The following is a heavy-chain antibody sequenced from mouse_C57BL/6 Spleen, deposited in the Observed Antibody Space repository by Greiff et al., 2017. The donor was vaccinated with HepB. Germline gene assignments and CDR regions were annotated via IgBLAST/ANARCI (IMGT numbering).Heavy chain of an antibody. CDR1: GYTFTSYW. J-gene: IGHJ1*03. CDR2: IDPSDSYT. Sequence: QVQLQQPGAELVMPGASVKLSCKASGYTFTSYWMHWVKQRPGQGLEWIGEIDPSDSYTNYNQKFKGKSTLTVDKSSSTAYMQLSSLTSEDSAVYYWARWGTTVVAHWYFDVWGTGTTVTVSS. CDR3: ARWGTTVVAHWYFDV. V-gene: IGHV1-69*01. D-gene: IGHD1-1*01.